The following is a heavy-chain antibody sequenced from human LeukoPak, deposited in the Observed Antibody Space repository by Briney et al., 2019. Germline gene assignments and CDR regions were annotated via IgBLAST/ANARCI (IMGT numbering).Heavy chain of an antibody. J-gene: IGHJ4*02. CDR3: ARGGVDYGGVGGYFDY. Sequence: SETLSLTCAVYGGSFSGYYWSWIRQLPGKGLEWIGEISHGGITHYNPSLKSRVTISVDTSKNQFSLELSSVTAADTAVYYCARGGVDYGGVGGYFDYWGQGILVTVSS. CDR1: GGSFSGYY. CDR2: ISHGGIT. D-gene: IGHD4-23*01. V-gene: IGHV4-34*01.